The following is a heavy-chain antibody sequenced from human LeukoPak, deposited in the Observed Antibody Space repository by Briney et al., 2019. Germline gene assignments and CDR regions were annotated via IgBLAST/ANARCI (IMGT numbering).Heavy chain of an antibody. CDR2: ISGSGGST. J-gene: IGHJ1*01. D-gene: IGHD3-22*01. Sequence: PGGSLRLSXAASGFTFSSYAMSWVRQPPGKGLEWLSAISGSGGSTYYADSVKGRFTISRDNSKNTLYLQMSSLRAEDTAVYYCAKGGSGYYFQHWGQGTLVTVSS. V-gene: IGHV3-23*01. CDR3: AKGGSGYYFQH. CDR1: GFTFSSYA.